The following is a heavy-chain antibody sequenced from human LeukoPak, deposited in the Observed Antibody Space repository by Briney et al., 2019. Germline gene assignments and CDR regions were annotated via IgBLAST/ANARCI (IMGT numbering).Heavy chain of an antibody. CDR2: IYPSGTT. CDR1: SGSFNSGSSF. J-gene: IGHJ4*02. V-gene: IGHV4-30-4*08. Sequence: SETLSLTCTVSSGSFNSGSSFWSWVRQPPGKGLEWIGYIYPSGTTYYEPSLKSRVTISVDTSNNQFSLSLDSVTAADTAVYFCSKDSHDWGQGTLVIVSS. D-gene: IGHD2-21*01. CDR3: SKDSHD.